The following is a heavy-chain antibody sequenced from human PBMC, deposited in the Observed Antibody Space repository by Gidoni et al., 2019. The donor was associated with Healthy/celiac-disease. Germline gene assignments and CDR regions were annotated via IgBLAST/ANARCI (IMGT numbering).Heavy chain of an antibody. CDR1: GFTVSSNY. CDR3: ARGYGSGSWPIDY. Sequence: EVQLVESGGGLVQPGGSLRLSCAASGFTVSSNYMSWVRRAPGKGLEWVSVIYSGGSTYYADSVKGRFTISRDNSKNTLYLQMNSLRAEDTAVYYCARGYGSGSWPIDYWGQGTLVTVSS. J-gene: IGHJ4*02. D-gene: IGHD3-10*01. V-gene: IGHV3-66*01. CDR2: IYSGGST.